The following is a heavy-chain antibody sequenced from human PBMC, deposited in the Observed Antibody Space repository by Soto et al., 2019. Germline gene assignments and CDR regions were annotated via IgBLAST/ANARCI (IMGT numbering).Heavy chain of an antibody. CDR2: ISAYNGNT. V-gene: IGHV1-18*01. CDR1: NYTFTSYT. D-gene: IGHD1-26*01. J-gene: IGHJ4*02. Sequence: ASVKVSCKASNYTFTSYTINWVRQAPGQGLEWMGWISAYNGNTNYAQKLQGRVTMTTDTSTSTAYMDLRSLRSDDAAVYYCAREVVGATTSTYFDYWGQGILVTVSS. CDR3: AREVVGATTSTYFDY.